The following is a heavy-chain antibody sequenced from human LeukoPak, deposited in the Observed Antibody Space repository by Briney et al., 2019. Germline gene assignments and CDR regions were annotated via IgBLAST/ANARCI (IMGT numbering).Heavy chain of an antibody. J-gene: IGHJ4*02. D-gene: IGHD6-13*01. Sequence: GGSLRLSCAASGLTFSSYAMHWVRQAPGKGLEWVAVISYDGSNKYYADSVKGRFTISRDNSKNTLYLQMNSLRVEDTAVYYCARDSSYSSSSRFDYWGQGTLATVSS. CDR3: ARDSSYSSSSRFDY. CDR2: ISYDGSNK. CDR1: GLTFSSYA. V-gene: IGHV3-30*04.